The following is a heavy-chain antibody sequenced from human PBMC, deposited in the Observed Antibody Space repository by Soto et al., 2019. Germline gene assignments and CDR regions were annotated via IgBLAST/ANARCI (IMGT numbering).Heavy chain of an antibody. CDR3: VMVDNYVTPTPQHV. D-gene: IGHD3-16*01. J-gene: IGHJ6*02. CDR1: GYIFVNYG. V-gene: IGHV1-18*01. Sequence: QVQLVQSGDEVKKPGASVKVSCKASGYIFVNYGIAWVRQAPGQGLEWMGWISPYTGNTHSATKVQGRLTMTTDTSTSTADMDLGSLTSDATAVYYCVMVDNYVTPTPQHVRGPATTVTVSS. CDR2: ISPYTGNT.